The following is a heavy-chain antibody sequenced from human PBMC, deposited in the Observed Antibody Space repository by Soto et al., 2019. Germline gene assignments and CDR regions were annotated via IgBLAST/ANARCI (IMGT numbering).Heavy chain of an antibody. CDR1: GGSISSGRYY. CDR2: ISYSGST. Sequence: SETLSLTCTVSGGSISSGRYYWTWIRQHPGKGLEWIGYISYSGSTYYNPSLKSRITMSSDTSKNQFSLKLSSVTAADTAVYYCARANYGQWLDYWGQGTLVTVSS. D-gene: IGHD6-19*01. J-gene: IGHJ4*02. V-gene: IGHV4-31*03. CDR3: ARANYGQWLDY.